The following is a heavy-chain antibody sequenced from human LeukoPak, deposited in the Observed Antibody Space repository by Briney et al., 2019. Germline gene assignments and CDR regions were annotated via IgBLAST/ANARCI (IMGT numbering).Heavy chain of an antibody. Sequence: NPSETLSLTCTVSGGSISRGGYYWSWIRQPPGKGLEWVAYIYHSGSTSYNPSLKSRVTISVDTSKNQFSLKLSSVTAADTAVYYCARVDYDILTGPLFDYWGQGTLVTVSS. CDR1: GGSISRGGYY. J-gene: IGHJ4*02. CDR3: ARVDYDILTGPLFDY. V-gene: IGHV4-30-2*01. CDR2: IYHSGST. D-gene: IGHD3-9*01.